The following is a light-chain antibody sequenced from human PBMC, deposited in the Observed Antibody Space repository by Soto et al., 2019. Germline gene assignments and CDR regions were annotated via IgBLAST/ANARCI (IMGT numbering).Light chain of an antibody. CDR1: QSVSSY. J-gene: IGKJ5*01. CDR2: DAS. CDR3: QQRSNWPIT. Sequence: EIVLTQSPATLSLSPGERATLSCRTSQSVSSYFAWYQQKPGRAPRLLIYDASNRATGIPARFIGRGSGTDFTLTINSLEPEDFAVYYCQQRSNWPITFGQGTRLEIK. V-gene: IGKV3-11*01.